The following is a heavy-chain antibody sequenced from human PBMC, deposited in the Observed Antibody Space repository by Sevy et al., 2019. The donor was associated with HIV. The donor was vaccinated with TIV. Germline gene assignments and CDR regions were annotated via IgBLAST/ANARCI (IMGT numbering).Heavy chain of an antibody. CDR2: IGTAGDT. Sequence: SLRLSCAASGFTFSSYDMHWVRQATGKGLEWVSAIGTAGDTYYPGSVKGRFTISRENAKNSLYLQMNSLRAGDTAVYYCARGGREGSYDSSGYSSPEYYFDYWGQGTLVTVSS. CDR3: ARGGREGSYDSSGYSSPEYYFDY. D-gene: IGHD3-22*01. J-gene: IGHJ4*02. V-gene: IGHV3-13*01. CDR1: GFTFSSYD.